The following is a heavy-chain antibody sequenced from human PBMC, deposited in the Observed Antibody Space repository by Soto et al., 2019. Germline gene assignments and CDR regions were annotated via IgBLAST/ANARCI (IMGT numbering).Heavy chain of an antibody. CDR2: ISAYNGNT. Sequence: QVQLVQNGAEVKKPGASVKVSCKASGYTFTSYGISWVRQAPGQGLEWMGWISAYNGNTNYAQKLQGRVTMTTDTSTSTAYMELRSLRSDDTAVYYCARQQWLVQYYYYGMDVWGQGTTVTVSS. D-gene: IGHD6-19*01. CDR3: ARQQWLVQYYYYGMDV. V-gene: IGHV1-18*01. J-gene: IGHJ6*02. CDR1: GYTFTSYG.